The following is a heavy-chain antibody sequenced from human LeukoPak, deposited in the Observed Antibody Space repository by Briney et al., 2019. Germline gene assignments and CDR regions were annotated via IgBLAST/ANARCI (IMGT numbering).Heavy chain of an antibody. CDR2: ISSGSSYI. CDR1: GITFSSYS. J-gene: IGHJ4*02. V-gene: IGHV3-21*01. CDR3: ARDSSDSSGYSEYYFDY. Sequence: GGSLRLSCAASGITFSSYSINWVRQAPGKGLEWVSSISSGSSYIYYAHSIKGRFTISRDNAKNSLYLQMNSLRAEDTAVYYCARDSSDSSGYSEYYFDYWGQGTLVTVSS. D-gene: IGHD3-22*01.